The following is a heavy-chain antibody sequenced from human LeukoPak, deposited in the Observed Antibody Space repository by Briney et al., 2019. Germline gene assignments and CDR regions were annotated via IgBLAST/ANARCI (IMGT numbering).Heavy chain of an antibody. CDR3: ARVSNPPPKWDWLLWGPLSFDY. CDR1: GFTFSSYS. J-gene: IGHJ4*02. CDR2: ISSSSSYI. D-gene: IGHD3/OR15-3a*01. Sequence: GGSLRLSCAASGFTFSSYSMNWVRQAPGKGLEWVSSISSSSSYIYYADSVKGRFTISRDNAKNSLYLQMNSLRAEDTAVYYCARVSNPPPKWDWLLWGPLSFDYWGQGTLVTVSS. V-gene: IGHV3-21*01.